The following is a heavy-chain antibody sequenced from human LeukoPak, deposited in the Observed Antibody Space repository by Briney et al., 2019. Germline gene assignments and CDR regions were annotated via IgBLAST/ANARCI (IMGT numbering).Heavy chain of an antibody. CDR2: TCSSGST. Sequence: KPSETLSLTCSVSGASINSYYWNWIRQPPGKGLEWIGNTCSSGSTNYNPSLKSRVTISLDTSKNQFSLKMSSVTAADTAVYYCAKDWELGSWGQGTLVTVSS. CDR1: GASINSYY. D-gene: IGHD1-26*01. V-gene: IGHV4-59*01. CDR3: AKDWELGS. J-gene: IGHJ5*02.